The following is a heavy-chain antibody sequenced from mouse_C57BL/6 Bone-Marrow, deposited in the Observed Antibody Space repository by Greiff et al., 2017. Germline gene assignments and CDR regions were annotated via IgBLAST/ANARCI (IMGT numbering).Heavy chain of an antibody. V-gene: IGHV5-17*01. CDR1: GFTFSDYG. J-gene: IGHJ4*01. CDR2: ISSGSSTI. D-gene: IGHD1-1*01. Sequence: EVMLVESGGGLVKPGGSLKLSCAASGFTFSDYGMHWVRQAPEKGLEWVAYISSGSSTIYYADTVKGRFTISRDNAKNTLFLQMTSLRSEYTAMYYCARSGVVNSYYTIDYWGQGTSVTVSS. CDR3: ARSGVVNSYYTIDY.